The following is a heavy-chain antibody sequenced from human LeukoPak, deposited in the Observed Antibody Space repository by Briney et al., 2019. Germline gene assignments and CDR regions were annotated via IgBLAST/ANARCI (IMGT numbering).Heavy chain of an antibody. CDR3: AGDGYNFFDF. Sequence: PGGCLRLSCAASGFTFSGYSLHWVRQAPNKGLEWVAIISYDGTNKYYADSVKGRFTISRDNSKNTLFLQMNSLRAEDTAVYYCAGDGYNFFDFWGQGTLVTVSS. V-gene: IGHV3-30*04. CDR2: ISYDGTNK. CDR1: GFTFSGYS. D-gene: IGHD5-24*01. J-gene: IGHJ4*02.